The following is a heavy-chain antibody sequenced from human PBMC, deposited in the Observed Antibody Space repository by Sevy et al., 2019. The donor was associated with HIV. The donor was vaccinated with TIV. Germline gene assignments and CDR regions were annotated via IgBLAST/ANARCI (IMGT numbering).Heavy chain of an antibody. D-gene: IGHD3-22*01. J-gene: IGHJ4*02. V-gene: IGHV3-7*01. CDR1: GFTFNSYW. CDR3: VRAIARVDSF. Sequence: GGSLRLSCVASGFTFNSYWMLWVRQAPGKGLEWVANINQDATAKFYADSVRGRFIISRDNVRNAVSLQMIILRVEDADVYYCVRAIARVDSFWGQGTLVTVSS. CDR2: INQDATAK.